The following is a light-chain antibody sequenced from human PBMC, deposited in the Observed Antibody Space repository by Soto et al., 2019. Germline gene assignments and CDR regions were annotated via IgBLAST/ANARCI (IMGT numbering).Light chain of an antibody. CDR2: AAS. V-gene: IGKV1-39*01. CDR1: QSISSY. CDR3: QQSYSSPRT. Sequence: IQLPQSPTSLSASVGDRVSITCRASQSISSYLNWYQQKPGKAPKLLIYAASSWQSGVPARFSGSGSGTEFTLTISSLRSEDFAAYFCQQSYSSPRTLGQGTKVDIK. J-gene: IGKJ1*01.